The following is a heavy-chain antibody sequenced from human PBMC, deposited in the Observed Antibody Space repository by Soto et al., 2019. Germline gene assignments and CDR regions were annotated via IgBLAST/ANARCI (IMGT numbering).Heavy chain of an antibody. CDR2: ISYDGSNK. CDR1: GFTFSSYG. J-gene: IGHJ4*02. V-gene: IGHV3-30*18. Sequence: QVQLVESGGGVVQPGRSLRLSCAASGFTFSSYGMHWVRQASGKGLEWVAVISYDGSNKYYADSVKGRFTISRDNSKNTLYLQMNSLRVEDTAVYYCAKGPPEGAQPAGFDYWGQGTLVTVSS. CDR3: AKGPPEGAQPAGFDY. D-gene: IGHD1-26*01.